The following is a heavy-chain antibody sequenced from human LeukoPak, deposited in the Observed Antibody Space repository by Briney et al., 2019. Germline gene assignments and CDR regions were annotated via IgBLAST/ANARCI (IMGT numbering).Heavy chain of an antibody. CDR1: GGTFSSYG. V-gene: IGHV1-18*01. CDR3: ARGLRDTAQGYGVDY. J-gene: IGHJ4*02. D-gene: IGHD5-18*01. Sequence: GSSVKVSCKACGGTFSSYGISWVRQAPGQGLEWMGWISAYNGHTNYAQKLQGRVTMTTDTSTSTAYMELRSLRSDDTAVYYCARGLRDTAQGYGVDYWGQGTLVTVSS. CDR2: ISAYNGHT.